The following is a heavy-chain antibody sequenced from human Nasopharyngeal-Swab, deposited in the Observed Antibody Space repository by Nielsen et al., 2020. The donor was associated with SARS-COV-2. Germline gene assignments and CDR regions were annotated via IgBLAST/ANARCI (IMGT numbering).Heavy chain of an antibody. Sequence: GESLKISCKGSGYSFTSYWISWVRQMPGKGLEWMGRIDPSDSYTNYSPSFQGHVTISADKSISTAYLQWSSLKASDTAMYYCARLTGDIVATIFGIGGLGNNWFDPWGQGTLVTVSS. V-gene: IGHV5-10-1*01. CDR1: GYSFTSYW. CDR2: IDPSDSYT. CDR3: ARLTGDIVATIFGIGGLGNNWFDP. J-gene: IGHJ5*02. D-gene: IGHD5-12*01.